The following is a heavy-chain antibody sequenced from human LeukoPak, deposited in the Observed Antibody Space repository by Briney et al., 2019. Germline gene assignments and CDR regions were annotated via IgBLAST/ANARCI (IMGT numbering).Heavy chain of an antibody. J-gene: IGHJ4*02. CDR3: ARVQQLVPNNIPLDY. Sequence: EASVKVSCKASRYTFTGYYMHCVRQAPGQGLEWMGWINPNSGGTNYAQKFQGRVTMTRDTSISTAYMELSRLRSDDTAVYYCARVQQLVPNNIPLDYWGQGTLVTVSS. CDR1: RYTFTGYY. D-gene: IGHD6-13*01. CDR2: INPNSGGT. V-gene: IGHV1-2*02.